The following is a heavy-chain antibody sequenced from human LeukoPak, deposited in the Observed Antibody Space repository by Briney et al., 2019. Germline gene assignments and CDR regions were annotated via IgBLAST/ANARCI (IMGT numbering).Heavy chain of an antibody. V-gene: IGHV3-64*01. CDR3: ARSPPGTVTTLRY. D-gene: IGHD4-17*01. CDR2: ISSNGGST. J-gene: IGHJ4*02. CDR1: GFSFSSYA. Sequence: GGSLRLSCAASGFSFSSYAMHWVRQAPGKGLEYVSAISSNGGSTYYANSVKGRFTISRDNSKNTLYLQMGSLRAEDMAVYYCARSPPGTVTTLRYWGQGTLVTVSS.